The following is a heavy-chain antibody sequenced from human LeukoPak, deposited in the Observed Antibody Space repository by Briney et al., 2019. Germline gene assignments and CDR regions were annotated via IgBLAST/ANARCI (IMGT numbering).Heavy chain of an antibody. V-gene: IGHV1-2*02. CDR2: INPNSGGT. Sequence: ASVKVSCKASGYTFTGYYIHWVRQAPGQGLEWMGWINPNSGGTNYAQQSQGRVTMTRDTSISTAYMELSRLKSDDTAVYYCARDGWGYNWNYFSYYYYMDVWGKGTTVTVSS. D-gene: IGHD1-7*01. J-gene: IGHJ6*03. CDR3: ARDGWGYNWNYFSYYYYMDV. CDR1: GYTFTGYY.